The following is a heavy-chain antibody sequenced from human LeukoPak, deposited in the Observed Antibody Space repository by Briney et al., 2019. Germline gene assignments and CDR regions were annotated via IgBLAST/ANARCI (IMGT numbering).Heavy chain of an antibody. V-gene: IGHV3-30-3*01. CDR2: ISYDGSNK. Sequence: GGSLRLSCAASGFTFSSYAMHWVRQAPGKGLEWVAVISYDGSNKYYADSVKGRFTISRDNSKNTLYLQMNSLRSDDTAVYYCARVRYYDSIPGYFDYWGQGTLVTVSS. CDR1: GFTFSSYA. CDR3: ARVRYYDSIPGYFDY. J-gene: IGHJ4*02. D-gene: IGHD3-22*01.